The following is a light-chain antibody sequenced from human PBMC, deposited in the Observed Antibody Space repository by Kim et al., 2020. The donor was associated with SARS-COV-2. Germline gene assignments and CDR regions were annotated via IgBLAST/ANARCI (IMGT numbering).Light chain of an antibody. V-gene: IGLV6-57*01. CDR2: GDH. J-gene: IGLJ3*02. CDR1: GGGIATAY. CDR3: HSYDSTHWV. Sequence: GNTVTISCTRSGGGIATAYVQWFQQRPGTSPITVIYGDHQRPSGVPARFSGSIDVSSNSASLTISGLKTEDEADYYCHSYDSTHWVFGGGTQLTVL.